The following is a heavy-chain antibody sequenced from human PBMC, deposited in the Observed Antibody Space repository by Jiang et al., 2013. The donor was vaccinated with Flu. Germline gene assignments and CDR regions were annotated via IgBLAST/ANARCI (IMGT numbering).Heavy chain of an antibody. J-gene: IGHJ5*02. CDR1: GFTFSRYW. Sequence: QLVESGGGLVQPGGSLRLSCAASGFTFSRYWMHWVRQAPGKGLVWVSRLNSDGSTTTYADSVKGRFTISRDNAKSTLYLQMNSLRAEDTAVYYCARGAMTSVTARWFDPWGQGTLVTVSS. CDR2: LNSDGSTT. D-gene: IGHD4-17*01. V-gene: IGHV3-74*01. CDR3: ARGAMTSVTARWFDP.